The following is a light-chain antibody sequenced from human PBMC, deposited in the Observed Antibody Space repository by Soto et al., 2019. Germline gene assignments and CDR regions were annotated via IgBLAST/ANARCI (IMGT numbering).Light chain of an antibody. CDR3: QQRSNWPSIT. Sequence: DIVLTQSPGTLSLSPGERATLSCVASQSINSRSLAWYQQKPGQAPRLLIYDASSRATGIPDRFSGSGSGTDFTLTISSLEPEDFAVYYCQQRSNWPSITFGQGTRLEIK. CDR2: DAS. J-gene: IGKJ5*01. CDR1: QSINSRS. V-gene: IGKV3D-20*02.